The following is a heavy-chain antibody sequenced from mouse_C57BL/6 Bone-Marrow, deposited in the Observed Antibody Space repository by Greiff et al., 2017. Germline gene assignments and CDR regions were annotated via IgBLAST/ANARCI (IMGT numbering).Heavy chain of an antibody. CDR1: GYTFTSYG. J-gene: IGHJ3*01. D-gene: IGHD1-1*01. Sequence: QVQLQQSGAELARPGASVKLSCKASGYTFTSYGISWVKQRTGQGLEWIGEIYPRSGNTYYNEKFKGKATLTADKSSSTAYMELRSLTSEDSAVYVCARRRYYGAAWFAYWGQGTLVTVSA. CDR2: IYPRSGNT. V-gene: IGHV1-81*01. CDR3: ARRRYYGAAWFAY.